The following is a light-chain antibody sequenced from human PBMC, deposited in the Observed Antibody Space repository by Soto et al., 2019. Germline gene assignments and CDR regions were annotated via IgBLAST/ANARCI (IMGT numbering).Light chain of an antibody. J-gene: IGLJ3*02. CDR2: YDR. CDR1: KIGDKT. Sequence: SYELTQPPSVSVAPGKTARITCGGDKIGDKTVHWYQQKSGQAPVLVIKYDRDRPSGIPARFSGSNSRNTATLTIGGVEAGDEADYYCQVWHKTSEAVAFGGGTKLTVL. V-gene: IGLV3-21*04. CDR3: QVWHKTSEAVA.